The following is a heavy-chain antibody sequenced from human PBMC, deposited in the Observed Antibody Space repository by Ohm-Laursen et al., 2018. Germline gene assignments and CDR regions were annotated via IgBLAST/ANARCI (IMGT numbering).Heavy chain of an antibody. CDR2: ITSSGDTL. J-gene: IGHJ6*02. V-gene: IGHV3-11*04. D-gene: IGHD3-10*01. CDR1: GFTFSDFY. CDR3: ARTMVSHRDAMDV. Sequence: SLRLSCTASGFTFSDFYMSWIRQAPGKGLEWISYITSSGDTLYYVDSVQGRFTISRDNAKNSLYLQMNSLRAEDTAMYYCARTMVSHRDAMDVWGQGTTVTVSS.